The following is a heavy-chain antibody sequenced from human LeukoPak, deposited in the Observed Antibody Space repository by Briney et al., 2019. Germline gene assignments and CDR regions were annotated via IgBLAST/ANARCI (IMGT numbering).Heavy chain of an antibody. D-gene: IGHD2/OR15-2a*01. V-gene: IGHV3-21*01. CDR3: ARNIGPDNWFDP. CDR2: ISSSSSYI. Sequence: KPGGSLRLSCAASGFTFSSYSMNWVRQAPGKGLEWVSSISSSSSYIYYADSVKGRFTISRDNSKNTLYLQMNSLRAEDTAVYYCARNIGPDNWFDPWGQGTLVTVSS. J-gene: IGHJ5*02. CDR1: GFTFSSYS.